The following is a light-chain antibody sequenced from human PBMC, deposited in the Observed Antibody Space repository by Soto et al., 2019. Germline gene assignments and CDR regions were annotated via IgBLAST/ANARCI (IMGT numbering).Light chain of an antibody. Sequence: DIQVTQSPPTLSASVGDRVTITCRASQTISTWMAWYQQKPGKAPKLLVYDASTLQSGVASRFSGSGSGTDFTLTISRLEPEDFAVYYCQQYGSSPLTFGGGTKVDIK. CDR3: QQYGSSPLT. CDR2: DAS. J-gene: IGKJ4*01. V-gene: IGKV1-5*01. CDR1: QTISTW.